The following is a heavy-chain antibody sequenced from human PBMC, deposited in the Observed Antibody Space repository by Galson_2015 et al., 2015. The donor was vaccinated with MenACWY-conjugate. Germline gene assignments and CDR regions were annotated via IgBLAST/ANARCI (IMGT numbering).Heavy chain of an antibody. CDR1: GYTFTNYA. J-gene: IGHJ5*02. V-gene: IGHV7-4-1*02. Sequence: SVKVSCKASGYTFTNYAIHWVRQAPGQGLEWMGWIDTHTGNPTYAQGFTGRFVFSLDSSVSTAYLQITSLQAEDTAVYYCARDQYCSSPDCYGTTSGIDPWGQGTLVTVSS. CDR2: IDTHTGNP. CDR3: ARDQYCSSPDCYGTTSGIDP. D-gene: IGHD2-2*01.